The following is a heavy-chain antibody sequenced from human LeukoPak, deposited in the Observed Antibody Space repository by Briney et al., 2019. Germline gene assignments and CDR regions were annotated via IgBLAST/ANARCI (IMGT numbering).Heavy chain of an antibody. J-gene: IGHJ4*02. CDR3: ARDPLSYNWNDGADY. CDR1: GYTFTSYY. V-gene: IGHV1-46*01. D-gene: IGHD1-1*01. CDR2: INPSGGST. Sequence: ASVKVSCKASGYTFTSYYMHWVRQAPGQGLEWMGIINPSGGSTSYAQKFQGRVTMTRDTSTSTVYMELSSLSSEDTAVYYCARDPLSYNWNDGADYWGQGTLVTVSS.